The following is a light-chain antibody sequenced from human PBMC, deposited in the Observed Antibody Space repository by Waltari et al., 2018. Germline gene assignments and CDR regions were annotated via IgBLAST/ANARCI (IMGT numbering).Light chain of an antibody. CDR1: QNIRTF. V-gene: IGKV1-39*01. CDR3: QQSSGIPYT. Sequence: DIQMTQSPSSLSVSVGDRVTITCRAGQNIRTFLNRYQQKPGKVPKLLIHGATVLHSGVPSRFSGSGSGTDFTLTISSLQPEDFGTYYCQQSSGIPYTFGQGTKLEIK. CDR2: GAT. J-gene: IGKJ2*01.